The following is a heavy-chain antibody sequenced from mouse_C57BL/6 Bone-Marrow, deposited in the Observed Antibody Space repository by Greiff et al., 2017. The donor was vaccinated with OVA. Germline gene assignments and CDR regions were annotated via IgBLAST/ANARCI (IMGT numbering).Heavy chain of an antibody. J-gene: IGHJ4*01. CDR3: TRLLDAMDY. D-gene: IGHD2-1*01. CDR2: ISSGGDYI. CDR1: GFTFSSYA. Sequence: EVQGVESGAGLVKPGGSLKLSCAASGFTFSSYAMSWVRQTPEKRLEWVAYISSGGDYIYYADTVKGRFTISRDNARNALYLQMSSLKSEDTAMYYCTRLLDAMDYWGQGTSVTVSS. V-gene: IGHV5-9-1*02.